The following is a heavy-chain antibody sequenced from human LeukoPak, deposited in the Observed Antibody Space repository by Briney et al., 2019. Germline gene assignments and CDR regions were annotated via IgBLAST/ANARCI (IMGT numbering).Heavy chain of an antibody. D-gene: IGHD3-22*01. CDR1: GFTFSSYA. J-gene: IGHJ6*02. V-gene: IGHV3-30-3*01. Sequence: QPGGSLRLSCAASGFTFSSYAMHWVRQAPGKGLEWVAVISYDGSNKYYADSVKGRFTIYRDNSKNTLYLQMNSLRAEDTAVYYCARDITYYYDSNGYPYPLGYYYYGMDVWGQGTTVTVSS. CDR3: ARDITYYYDSNGYPYPLGYYYYGMDV. CDR2: ISYDGSNK.